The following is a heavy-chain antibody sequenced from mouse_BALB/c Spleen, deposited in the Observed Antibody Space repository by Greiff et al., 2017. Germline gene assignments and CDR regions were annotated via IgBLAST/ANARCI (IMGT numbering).Heavy chain of an antibody. V-gene: IGHV7-3*02. CDR1: GFTFTDYY. J-gene: IGHJ4*01. Sequence: EVKLVESGGGLVQPGGSLRLSCATSGFTFTDYYMSWVRQPPGKALEWLGFIRNKANGYTTEYSASVKGRFTISRDNSQSILYLQMNTLRAEDSATYYCARDGGDAMDYWGQGTSVTVSS. CDR2: IRNKANGYTT. CDR3: ARDGGDAMDY.